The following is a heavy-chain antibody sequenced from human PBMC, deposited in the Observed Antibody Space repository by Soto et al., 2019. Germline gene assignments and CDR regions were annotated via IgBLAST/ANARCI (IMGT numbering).Heavy chain of an antibody. Sequence: PVGSLRLSCAASGFTFSSYSMHWVRQAPGKGLEWVAVISYDGSNKYYADSVKGRFTISRDNSKNTLYLQMNSLRAEDTAVYYCAKGLLPYTSGWKIYYGMDVWGQGTTVTVSS. CDR1: GFTFSSYS. CDR3: AKGLLPYTSGWKIYYGMDV. J-gene: IGHJ6*02. CDR2: ISYDGSNK. V-gene: IGHV3-30*18. D-gene: IGHD6-19*01.